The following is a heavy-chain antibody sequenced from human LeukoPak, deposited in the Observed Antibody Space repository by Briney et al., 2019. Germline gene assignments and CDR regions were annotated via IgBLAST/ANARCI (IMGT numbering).Heavy chain of an antibody. V-gene: IGHV3-64*01. CDR2: ITNNGGST. D-gene: IGHD2-15*01. CDR1: GFTFSSYA. J-gene: IGHJ4*02. Sequence: PGGSLRLSCAASGFTFSSYAMHWVRQAPGKGLEYVSAITNNGGSTYYGNSVKGRFTISRDNSKNTLYLQMGSLRADDMAVYYCARDGSDCRGGTGDRGPYDYWGQGTLVTVSS. CDR3: ARDGSDCRGGTGDRGPYDY.